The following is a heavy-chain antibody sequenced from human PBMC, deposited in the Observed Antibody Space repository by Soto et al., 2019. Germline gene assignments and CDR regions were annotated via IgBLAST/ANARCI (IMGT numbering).Heavy chain of an antibody. CDR3: ARPDYGSGSYPDY. CDR1: GFTFSSYA. J-gene: IGHJ4*02. Sequence: QVQLVESGGGVVQPGRSLRLSCAASGFTFSSYAMHWVRQAPDKGREWVAVISYEGGNKYYADSVKGRFTISRHISKNTLYMQINSLRAEDTAVYYCARPDYGSGSYPDYWGQGTLVTVSS. V-gene: IGHV3-30-3*01. D-gene: IGHD3-10*01. CDR2: ISYEGGNK.